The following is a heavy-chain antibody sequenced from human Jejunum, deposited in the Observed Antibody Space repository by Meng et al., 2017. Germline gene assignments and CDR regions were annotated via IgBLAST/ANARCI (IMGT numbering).Heavy chain of an antibody. CDR3: ARDRVSYNYIGLVGF. CDR2: ISTYNGNT. D-gene: IGHD5-24*01. CDR1: GYDFSAFG. Sequence: ASVKVSCKASGYDFSAFGISWVRQAPGQGLEWMGWISTYNGNTKYAQKFQGRVTLTTDTSTTTAYMELRSLRSDDTAVYYCARDRVSYNYIGLVGFWGQGTLVTVSS. V-gene: IGHV1-18*01. J-gene: IGHJ4*02.